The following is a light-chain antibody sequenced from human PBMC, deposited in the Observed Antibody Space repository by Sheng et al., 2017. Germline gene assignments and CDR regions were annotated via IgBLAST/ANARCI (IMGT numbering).Light chain of an antibody. CDR1: QSVRTN. Sequence: DILLTQSPATMSVSPGEGATLSCRASQSVRTNLAWYQHKPGQAPRLLIYAVSTRVTGISLRFSGSGSGTEFTLTISSLQSEDSAVYYCQQYNAWPLTFGGGTKVEI. V-gene: IGKV3D-15*01. J-gene: IGKJ4*01. CDR3: QQYNAWPLT. CDR2: AVS.